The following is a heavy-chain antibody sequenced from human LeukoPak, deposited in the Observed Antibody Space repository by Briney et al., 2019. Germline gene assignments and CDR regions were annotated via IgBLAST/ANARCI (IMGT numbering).Heavy chain of an antibody. J-gene: IGHJ4*02. CDR2: ISGSGNNT. CDR3: AKGPQTAYFDY. V-gene: IGHV3-23*01. Sequence: GRSLRLSCAASGFTFDDYAMHWVRQAPGKGLEWVSAISGSGNNTYYADSVKGRFTISRDNSKNTLYLQMNSLRAEDTAVYYCAKGPQTAYFDYWGQGTLVPVSS. D-gene: IGHD1-14*01. CDR1: GFTFDDYA.